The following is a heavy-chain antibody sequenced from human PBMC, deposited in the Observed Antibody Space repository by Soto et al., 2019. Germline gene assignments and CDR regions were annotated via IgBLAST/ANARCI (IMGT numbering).Heavy chain of an antibody. CDR3: ASSYYDFWSGYYFGSPPDY. V-gene: IGHV4-34*01. CDR1: GGSFSGYY. Sequence: LSLTCAVYGGSFSGYYWSWIRQPPGKGLEWIGEINHSGSTNYNPSLKSRVTISVDTSKNQFSLKLSSVTAADTAVYYCASSYYDFWSGYYFGSPPDYWGQGTLVTV. J-gene: IGHJ4*02. CDR2: INHSGST. D-gene: IGHD3-3*01.